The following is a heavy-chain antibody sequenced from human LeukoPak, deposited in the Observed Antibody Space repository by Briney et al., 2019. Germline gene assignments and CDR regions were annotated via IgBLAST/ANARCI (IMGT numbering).Heavy chain of an antibody. CDR1: GGTFSSYA. J-gene: IGHJ5*02. D-gene: IGHD4-23*01. Sequence: SVKVSCKASGGTFSSYAISWVRQAPGQGLEWMGGIIPIFGTANYAQKFQGRVTITADESTSTAYMELSSLRSEDTAVYYCARGPGGNGGWWFDPWGQGTLVTVSS. CDR2: IIPIFGTA. V-gene: IGHV1-69*13. CDR3: ARGPGGNGGWWFDP.